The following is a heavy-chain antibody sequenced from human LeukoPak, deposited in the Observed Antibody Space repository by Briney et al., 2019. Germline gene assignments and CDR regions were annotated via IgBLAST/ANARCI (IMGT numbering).Heavy chain of an antibody. CDR2: IYYSWST. CDR3: ARVMGVTAKYYFDY. CDR1: GGSISSYY. D-gene: IGHD2-21*02. Sequence: SETLSLTCTVSGGSISSYYWSWIRQPPGKGLEWIGYIYYSWSTNYNPSLKSRVTISVDTSKNQFSLKLSSVTAADTAVYYCARVMGVTAKYYFDYWGQGTLVTVSS. J-gene: IGHJ4*02. V-gene: IGHV4-59*01.